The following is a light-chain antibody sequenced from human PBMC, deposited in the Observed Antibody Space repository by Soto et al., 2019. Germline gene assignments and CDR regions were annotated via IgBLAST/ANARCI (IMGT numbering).Light chain of an antibody. Sequence: EIVLTQSPGTLSLSPGERATLSCRTSQSVSDSQLAWYQQKPGQAPRLLIYGVSSRATTIPDRFSGSGSGTDFTLTINRLEPEDFAVYYCQQYTQALWTFGPGTKVEIK. CDR3: QQYTQALWT. J-gene: IGKJ1*01. CDR2: GVS. V-gene: IGKV3-20*01. CDR1: QSVSDSQ.